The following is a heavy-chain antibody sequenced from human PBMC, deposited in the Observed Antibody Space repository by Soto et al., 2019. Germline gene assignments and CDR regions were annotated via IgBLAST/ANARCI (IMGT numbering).Heavy chain of an antibody. D-gene: IGHD3-16*01. CDR2: ISYDVDIK. Sequence: QVQLVESGGGVVQPGRSLRLSCAASGFTFSSYGMHWVRQAPGKGLEWVAIISYDVDIKYYADSVKGRFTISRDNSKNPLYLQINSLSAGDTAVYYCANYDHALDYWGQGTLVTVSS. CDR3: ANYDHALDY. V-gene: IGHV3-30*18. CDR1: GFTFSSYG. J-gene: IGHJ4*02.